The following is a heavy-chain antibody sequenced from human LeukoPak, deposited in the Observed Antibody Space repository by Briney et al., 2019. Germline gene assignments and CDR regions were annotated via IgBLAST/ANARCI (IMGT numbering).Heavy chain of an antibody. V-gene: IGHV3-23*01. D-gene: IGHD4-17*01. CDR2: ISGSGGTT. Sequence: PGGSLRLSCAASGFTFSSYAMSWVRQAPGKGLDWVSGISGSGGTTYYADSVKGRFTISRDNSKNTLYLQMNSLRAEDTALYYCAKDQGTVTPVVFDYWGQGTLVTVSS. CDR3: AKDQGTVTPVVFDY. CDR1: GFTFSSYA. J-gene: IGHJ4*02.